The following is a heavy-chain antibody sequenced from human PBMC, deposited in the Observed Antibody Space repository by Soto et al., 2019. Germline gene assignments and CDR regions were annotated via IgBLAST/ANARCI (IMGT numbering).Heavy chain of an antibody. V-gene: IGHV3-23*01. CDR3: AKDRLAGNFDY. CDR2: ISNTGGGT. CDR1: GFTFNNYA. J-gene: IGHJ4*02. Sequence: QSGGSLRLSCAASGFTFNNYAMNWVRQAPGMGLEWVATISNTGGGTYYADSMKGRFTISRDNSKNTLYLQMSSLRVEDTAVYYCAKDRLAGNFDYWGQGTQVTVSS.